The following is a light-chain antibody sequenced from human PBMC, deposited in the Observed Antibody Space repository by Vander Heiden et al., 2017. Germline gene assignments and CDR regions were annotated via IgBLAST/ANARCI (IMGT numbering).Light chain of an antibody. V-gene: IGLV2-14*01. CDR3: SSYTSSSTVV. CDR2: DVS. Sequence: QSALTQPASVSGSPGQSITISCTGTSSDVGGYNYVSWYQQHPGKAPKVMIYDVSKRPSGVSNRFSGSKSGNTASLTISGLQAEDEADYYCSSYTSSSTVVFGGGTKLTVL. J-gene: IGLJ3*02. CDR1: SSDVGGYNY.